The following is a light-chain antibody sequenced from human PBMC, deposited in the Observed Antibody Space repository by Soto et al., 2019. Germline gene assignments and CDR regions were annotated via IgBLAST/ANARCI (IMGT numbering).Light chain of an antibody. V-gene: IGKV1-39*01. CDR3: QQSYSTPPT. Sequence: DIQMTQSPASLSASVGDRVTISCRASQSIGRNLNWYQQKPGKAPKLLIFTSSSLQSGVPSRFSGSGSGTDFTFTISNLQPEDFATYFCQQSYSTPPTFGQGTKVEIK. CDR1: QSIGRN. CDR2: TSS. J-gene: IGKJ1*01.